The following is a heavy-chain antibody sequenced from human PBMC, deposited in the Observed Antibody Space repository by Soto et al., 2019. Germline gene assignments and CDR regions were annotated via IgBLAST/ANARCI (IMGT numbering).Heavy chain of an antibody. J-gene: IGHJ5*02. CDR3: ASDIGYYDSSGYYYFRS. V-gene: IGHV3-23*01. CDR1: GFTFSSYA. D-gene: IGHD3-22*01. Sequence: PGGSLRLYCAASGFTFSSYAMRWIRQAPGKGLEWVSAISGSGGSTYYADSVKGRFTISRDNSKNTLYLQMNSLRAEDTAVYYCASDIGYYDSSGYYYFRSWGQGTLVTVSS. CDR2: ISGSGGST.